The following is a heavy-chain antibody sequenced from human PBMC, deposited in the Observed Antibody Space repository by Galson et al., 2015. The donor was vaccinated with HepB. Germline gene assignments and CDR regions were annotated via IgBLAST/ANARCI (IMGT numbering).Heavy chain of an antibody. CDR2: ISSDGGTT. V-gene: IGHV3-30*03. CDR3: ATGKDTTTWYMSWFDY. CDR1: GFTFSTYG. J-gene: IGHJ4*02. D-gene: IGHD6-13*01. Sequence: SLRLSCAASGFTFSTYGMHWVRQAPGKGLEWVAVISSDGGTTYYADSVKGRFTISRDNSKNTLYLQMNSLTAEDTTVYYCATGKDTTTWYMSWFDYWGQGTLVTVSS.